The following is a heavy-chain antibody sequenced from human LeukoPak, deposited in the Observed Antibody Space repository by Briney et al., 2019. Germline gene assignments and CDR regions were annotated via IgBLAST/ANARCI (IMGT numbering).Heavy chain of an antibody. J-gene: IGHJ4*02. CDR2: INPNSGGT. D-gene: IGHD5-12*01. CDR3: ARSSGYSGYDEGDEFDY. CDR1: GYTFTGYY. V-gene: IGHV1-2*02. Sequence: ASVKVSCKASGYTFTGYYMHWVRQAPGQGLEWMGWINPNSGGTNYAQEFQGRVTMTRDTSISTAYMELSRLRSDDTAVYYCARSSGYSGYDEGDEFDYWGQGTLVTVSS.